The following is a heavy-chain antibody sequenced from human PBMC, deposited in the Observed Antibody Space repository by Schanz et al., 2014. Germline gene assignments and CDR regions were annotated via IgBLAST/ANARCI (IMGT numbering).Heavy chain of an antibody. CDR2: INTGSNYI. Sequence: VQLLESGGGLVQPGGSLRLSCAASGFTFGDYAMTWVRQAPGKGLEWISFINTGSNYINYADSVKGRFTISRDNTKNSLFLQLNSLRADDTAVYYCARNRGSGGQNWDFDLWGRGTLVTVSS. V-gene: IGHV3-11*03. CDR3: ARNRGSGGQNWDFDL. D-gene: IGHD1-26*01. J-gene: IGHJ2*01. CDR1: GFTFGDYA.